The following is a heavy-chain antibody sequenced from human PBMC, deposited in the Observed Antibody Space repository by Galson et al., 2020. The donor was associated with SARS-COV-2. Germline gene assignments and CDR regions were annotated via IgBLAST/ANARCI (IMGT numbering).Heavy chain of an antibody. CDR2: ISSSSSSYT. D-gene: IGHD3-10*01. CDR1: GFTFSDYY. J-gene: IGHJ3*02. Sequence: GGSLRLSCAASGFTFSDYYMSWIRQAPGKGLEWVSYISSSSSSYTNYADSVKGRFTISRDNAKNSLYLQMNSLRAEDTAVYYCARDLRGGVWFGVEGAFDIWGQGTMVTVSS. V-gene: IGHV3-11*06. CDR3: ARDLRGGVWFGVEGAFDI.